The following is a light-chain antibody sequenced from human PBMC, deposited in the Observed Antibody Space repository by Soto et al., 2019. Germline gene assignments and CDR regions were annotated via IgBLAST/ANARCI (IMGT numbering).Light chain of an antibody. CDR1: QSVSSY. V-gene: IGKV3-11*01. CDR3: QQRSNWPPLT. Sequence: EIVLTQSPATLSLSPGERVTLSCRASQSVSSYLAWYQQKPGQAPRLLLYDASNRATGIPARFSGSGTGTDFTLTSSSLEPEDFAVYYCQQRSNWPPLTFGGGTKVEIK. CDR2: DAS. J-gene: IGKJ4*01.